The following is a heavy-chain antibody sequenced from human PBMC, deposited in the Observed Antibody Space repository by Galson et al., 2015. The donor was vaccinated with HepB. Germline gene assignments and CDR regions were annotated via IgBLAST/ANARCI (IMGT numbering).Heavy chain of an antibody. D-gene: IGHD6-19*01. J-gene: IGHJ5*02. CDR1: GFTFGDYA. CDR2: IRSKACGGTT. V-gene: IGHV3-49*04. CDR3: FVGSGWWDWFDP. Sequence: SLRLSCAASGFTFGDYAMSWVRQAPGKGLEWVGFIRSKACGGTTEYAASVKGRFTISRDDSKSIAYLQMNSLKTEDTAVYYCFVGSGWWDWFDPWGQGTLVTVSS.